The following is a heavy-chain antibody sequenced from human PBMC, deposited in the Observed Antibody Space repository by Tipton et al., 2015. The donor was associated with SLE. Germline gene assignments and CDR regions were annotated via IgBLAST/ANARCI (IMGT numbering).Heavy chain of an antibody. CDR2: IFYLGTT. CDR1: GASITTNNYY. CDR3: ARSAGYGSNWAHFDY. D-gene: IGHD6-13*01. Sequence: TLSLTCTVSGASITTNNYYWGWVRQPPGKGLEWVGSIFYLGTTYSNPSLKSRVTLSLDTSKNQFSLKLSSVTAADTAVYYCARSAGYGSNWAHFDYWGQGTLVTVSS. V-gene: IGHV4-39*07. J-gene: IGHJ4*02.